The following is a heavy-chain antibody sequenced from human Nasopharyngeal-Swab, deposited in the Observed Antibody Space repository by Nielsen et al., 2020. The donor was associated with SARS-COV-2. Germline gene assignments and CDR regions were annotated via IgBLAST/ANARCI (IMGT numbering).Heavy chain of an antibody. D-gene: IGHD5-12*01. CDR3: ARGLGGYDSFDY. CDR2: INHSGST. J-gene: IGHJ4*02. CDR1: GGSFSGYY. V-gene: IGHV4-34*01. Sequence: SETLSPTCAVYGGSFSGYYWSWIRQPPGKGLEWIGEINHSGSTNYNPSLKSRVTISVDTSKNQFSLKLSSVTAADTAVYYCARGLGGYDSFDYWGQGTLVTVSS.